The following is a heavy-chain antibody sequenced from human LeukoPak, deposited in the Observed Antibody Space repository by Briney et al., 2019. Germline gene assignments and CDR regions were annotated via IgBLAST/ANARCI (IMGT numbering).Heavy chain of an antibody. CDR3: ARDAEVVVTASGVAFDI. CDR2: ISSSGSTI. J-gene: IGHJ3*02. Sequence: GGSLRLSCAASGFTFSDYYMSWIRQAPGKGLEWVSYISSSGSTIYYADSVKGRFTISRDNAKNSLHLQMNSLRAEDTAVYYCARDAEVVVTASGVAFDIWGQGTMVTVSS. CDR1: GFTFSDYY. V-gene: IGHV3-11*01. D-gene: IGHD2-21*02.